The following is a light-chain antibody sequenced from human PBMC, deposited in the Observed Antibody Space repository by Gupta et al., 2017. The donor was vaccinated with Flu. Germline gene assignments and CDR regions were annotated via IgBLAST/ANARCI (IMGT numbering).Light chain of an antibody. CDR1: SSNIGSNN. CDR2: TNN. J-gene: IGLJ2*01. CDR3: AAWDDSLNGVV. Sequence: QSVLTQPPSASGTPGPRVTITCSGSSSNIGSNNVNWYQQLPGTAPKLLIYTNNHRPSGVPDRFSGSKSGTSASLAISGLQSEDEANYYCAAWDDSLNGVVFGGGTKLTVL. V-gene: IGLV1-44*01.